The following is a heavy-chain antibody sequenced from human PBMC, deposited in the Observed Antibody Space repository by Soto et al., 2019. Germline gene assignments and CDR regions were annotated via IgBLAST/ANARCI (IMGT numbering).Heavy chain of an antibody. D-gene: IGHD6-6*01. J-gene: IGHJ5*01. Sequence: SETLSLTCAVYGGSFSGYYWSWIRQPPGKGLERIGEINHSGSTNYNPSLKNRVTISVDTSKNQLSLKLSSVTAAVTAVYYCARKGIAARLLAYNWFDPWGQGTLVTVSS. CDR3: ARKGIAARLLAYNWFDP. CDR2: INHSGST. V-gene: IGHV4-34*01. CDR1: GGSFSGYY.